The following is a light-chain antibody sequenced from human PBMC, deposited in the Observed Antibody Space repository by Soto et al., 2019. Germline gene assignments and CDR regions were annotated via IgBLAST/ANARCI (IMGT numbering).Light chain of an antibody. CDR1: QSISSW. Sequence: DLQMPQSPSTLSASVGDIVTFTFRASQSISSWLAWYQQKPGKAPKLLIYDASSLESGVPSRFSGSGSGTDFTLTISCLQSEDVAAYYCQHYSTYPWTFGQGTKVDIK. V-gene: IGKV1-5*01. CDR3: QHYSTYPWT. CDR2: DAS. J-gene: IGKJ1*01.